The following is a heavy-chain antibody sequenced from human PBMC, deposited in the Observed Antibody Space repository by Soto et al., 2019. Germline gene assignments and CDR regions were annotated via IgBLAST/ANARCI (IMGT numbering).Heavy chain of an antibody. V-gene: IGHV3-74*01. CDR1: GFTFSSYW. CDR3: ASYYGSGIYHPKY. J-gene: IGHJ4*02. CDR2: INSDGRST. Sequence: EVQLVESGGGLVQPGGSLRLSCAASGFTFSSYWMHWVRQAPGKGLVWVSRINSDGRSTSYADSVKGGFTISRANAKNTLYLQMNSLRAEDTAVYYCASYYGSGIYHPKYWGQGTLVTVAS. D-gene: IGHD3-10*01.